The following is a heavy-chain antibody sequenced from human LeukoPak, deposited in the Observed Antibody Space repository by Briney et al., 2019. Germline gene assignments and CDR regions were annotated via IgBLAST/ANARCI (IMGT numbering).Heavy chain of an antibody. D-gene: IGHD1-14*01. Sequence: GGSLRLSCAASGFIVSSNYMSWVRQAPGRGLEWVSVIYSGGSTYYADSVKGRFTISRDNSKNTLYLQMNSLRAEDTAVYYCARGNPTYFDYWGQGTLVTVSS. J-gene: IGHJ4*02. CDR2: IYSGGST. CDR3: ARGNPTYFDY. CDR1: GFIVSSNY. V-gene: IGHV3-66*01.